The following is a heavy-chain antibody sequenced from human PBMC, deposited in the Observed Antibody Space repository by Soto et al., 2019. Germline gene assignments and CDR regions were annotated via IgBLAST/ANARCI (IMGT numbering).Heavy chain of an antibody. Sequence: SETLSLTCTVSGGSISSSSYYWGWIRQPPGKGLEWIGSVYYSGSTYYNPSLKSRVTISVDTSKNQFSLKLSSVTAADTAVYYCARLRITVLRGVMHYYMDVWGKGTTVTV. J-gene: IGHJ6*03. V-gene: IGHV4-39*01. D-gene: IGHD3-10*01. CDR1: GGSISSSSYY. CDR2: VYYSGST. CDR3: ARLRITVLRGVMHYYMDV.